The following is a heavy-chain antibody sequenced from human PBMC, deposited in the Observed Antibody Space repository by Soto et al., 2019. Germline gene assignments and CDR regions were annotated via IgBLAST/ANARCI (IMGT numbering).Heavy chain of an antibody. CDR2: INPNSGNT. Sequence: ASVKVSCKASGYTFTGYYMHWVRQAPGQGLEWMGWINPNSGNTNYAQKLQGRVTMTTDTSTSTAYMELSRLRSDDTAVYYCARVPPYCSGGSCYFDYWGQGTLVTVSS. CDR1: GYTFTGYY. D-gene: IGHD2-15*01. J-gene: IGHJ4*02. V-gene: IGHV1-2*02. CDR3: ARVPPYCSGGSCYFDY.